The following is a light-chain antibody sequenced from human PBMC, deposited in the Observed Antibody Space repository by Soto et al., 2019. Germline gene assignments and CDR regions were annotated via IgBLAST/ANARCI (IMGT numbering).Light chain of an antibody. V-gene: IGLV2-23*01. Sequence: ALTQPASVSGSPGQSITISCTGTSIGLGSYNLVSWYQHHPGKAPKLMIYEGSKRPSGVSNRFSGSKSGNTASLTISGLQAEDEADYSCCSYAGSGSYVFGTGTKVTVL. CDR3: CSYAGSGSYV. CDR1: SIGLGSYNL. J-gene: IGLJ1*01. CDR2: EGS.